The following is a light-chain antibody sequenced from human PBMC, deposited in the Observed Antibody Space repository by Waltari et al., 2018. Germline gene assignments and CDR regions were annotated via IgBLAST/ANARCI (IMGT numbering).Light chain of an antibody. CDR1: QSISNY. J-gene: IGKJ4*01. CDR3: QQSYSTLLT. CDR2: AAS. Sequence: DIQMTQSPSSLSASVGDSVTITCRASQSISNYLNWYQQKPGKAPKLLIYAASSLQTGVPSRFSGSGSETDFSLTISSLQPEDFATYSCQQSYSTLLTFGGGTKVEIK. V-gene: IGKV1-39*01.